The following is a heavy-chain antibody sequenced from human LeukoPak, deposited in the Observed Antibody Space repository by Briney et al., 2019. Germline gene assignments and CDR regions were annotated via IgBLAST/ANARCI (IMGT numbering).Heavy chain of an antibody. V-gene: IGHV4-39*01. CDR2: IYYSGST. D-gene: IGHD3-10*01. CDR1: GGSISSSSYY. J-gene: IGHJ4*02. CDR3: ARRGGASSVQFGPAYFDY. Sequence: PSETLSLTCTVSGGSISSSSYYWGWIRQPPGKGLEWIGSIYYSGSTYYNPSLKSRVTISVDTSKNQFSLKLSSVTAADTAVYYCARRGGASSVQFGPAYFDYWGQGTLVTVSS.